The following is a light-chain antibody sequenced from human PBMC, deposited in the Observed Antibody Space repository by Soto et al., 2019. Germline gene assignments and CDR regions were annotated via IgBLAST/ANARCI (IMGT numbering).Light chain of an antibody. CDR1: RHIIRF. Sequence: DIQMTQSPSSLSASVGDRVSINCQASRHIIRFITWFQQKPGKAPRLLIYDGSILESGVPSRFNGSGSETHFTLSINSLQPEDTANYFCLTYHDRPYSFDQGTMVEI. V-gene: IGKV1-33*01. J-gene: IGKJ2*01. CDR3: LTYHDRPYS. CDR2: DGS.